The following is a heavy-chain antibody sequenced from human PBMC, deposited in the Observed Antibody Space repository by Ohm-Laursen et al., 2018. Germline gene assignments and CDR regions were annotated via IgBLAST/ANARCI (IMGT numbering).Heavy chain of an antibody. J-gene: IGHJ4*02. CDR2: INKSGGTM. Sequence: SLRLSCTASGFTFSDYYMSWVRQAPGKGLEWVSFINKSGGTMYYADSVQGRFSISRDNAKNSLYLQMNGLRADDTAVYYCARISGYYFDYWGQGTLVTVSS. CDR1: GFTFSDYY. D-gene: IGHD3-10*01. V-gene: IGHV3-11*04. CDR3: ARISGYYFDY.